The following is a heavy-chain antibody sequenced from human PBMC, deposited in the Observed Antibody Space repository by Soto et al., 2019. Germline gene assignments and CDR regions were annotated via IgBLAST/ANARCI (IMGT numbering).Heavy chain of an antibody. J-gene: IGHJ4*02. V-gene: IGHV1-3*01. CDR3: ARDLQADY. CDR2: INAGNGNT. CDR1: VYNFTSYD. Sequence: QVQLVQSGAEVKKPRASVKVSCKPSVYNFTSYDMHWVRQAPGQRIEWMGWINAGNGNTKYSQKFQGRVTITRDTSASTAYMELSSLRSEDTAVYYCARDLQADYWGQGTLVTVYS.